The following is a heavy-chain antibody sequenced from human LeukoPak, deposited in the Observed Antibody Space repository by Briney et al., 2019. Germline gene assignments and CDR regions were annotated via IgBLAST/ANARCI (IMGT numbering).Heavy chain of an antibody. D-gene: IGHD5-24*01. J-gene: IGHJ4*02. V-gene: IGHV3-74*01. Sequence: TGGSLRLSCAASGFSSSLYWMHWVRQAPGKGLVWVSRIDTDESKSDYADSVKGRFTISRDNAKNTVYLQMNSLRAEDTAVYYCVRGLQGIDCWGQGTLVTVSS. CDR3: VRGLQGIDC. CDR2: IDTDESKS. CDR1: GFSSSLYW.